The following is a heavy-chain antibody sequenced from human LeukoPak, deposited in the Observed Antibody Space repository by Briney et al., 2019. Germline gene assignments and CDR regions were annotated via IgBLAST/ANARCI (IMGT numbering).Heavy chain of an antibody. J-gene: IGHJ6*02. D-gene: IGHD6-13*01. Sequence: PGGSLRLSCAASGFTFSSYSMNCVRQAPGKGLEWVSYISSSSSTIYYADSVKGRFTISRDNAKNPLYLQMNSLRDEDTAVYYCARDGVAAAGKNYYYYYGMDVWGQGTTVTVSS. V-gene: IGHV3-48*02. CDR2: ISSSSSTI. CDR3: ARDGVAAAGKNYYYYYGMDV. CDR1: GFTFSSYS.